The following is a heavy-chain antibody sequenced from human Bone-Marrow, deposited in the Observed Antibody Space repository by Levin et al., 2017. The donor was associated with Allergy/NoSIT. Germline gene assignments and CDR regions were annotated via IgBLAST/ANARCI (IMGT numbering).Heavy chain of an antibody. CDR1: GYTFTSHW. V-gene: IGHV5-10-1*01. J-gene: IGHJ5*02. D-gene: IGHD3-10*01. CDR2: IAPGDSHV. Sequence: GESLKISCKTSGYTFTSHWINWVRQMPGKGLEWMGTIAPGDSHVTYSPSFQGHVTISADKSITTAYLQWTSLEASDTAIYYCAKGFGELSVWFEPWGQGTLVTVSS. CDR3: AKGFGELSVWFEP.